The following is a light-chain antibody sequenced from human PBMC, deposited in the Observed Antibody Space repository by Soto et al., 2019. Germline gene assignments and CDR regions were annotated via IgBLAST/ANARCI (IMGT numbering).Light chain of an antibody. V-gene: IGLV2-8*01. CDR3: SSYAGNNTYV. CDR1: SSDIGAYNY. CDR2: EVS. Sequence: QSVLTQPPSAPGSPGQSFTISCTGTSSDIGAYNYVSWYQQRPGKAPKLMIYEVSRRPSGVPYRFSGSKSGSTASLTVSGLHTEDEADYYCSSYAGNNTYVFGSGTKVNVL. J-gene: IGLJ1*01.